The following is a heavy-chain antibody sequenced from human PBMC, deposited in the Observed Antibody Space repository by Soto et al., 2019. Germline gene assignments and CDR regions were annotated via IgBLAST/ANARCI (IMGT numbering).Heavy chain of an antibody. CDR3: ARRYYGSGSRAFDI. CDR1: GGSISSYY. V-gene: IGHV4-59*01. D-gene: IGHD3-10*01. CDR2: IYYSGST. J-gene: IGHJ3*02. Sequence: KPSETLSLTCTVSGGSISSYYWSWIRQPPGKGLEWIGYIYYSGSTNYNPSLKSRVTISVDTSKNQFSLKLSSVTAADTAVYYCARRYYGSGSRAFDIWGQGTMVTVSS.